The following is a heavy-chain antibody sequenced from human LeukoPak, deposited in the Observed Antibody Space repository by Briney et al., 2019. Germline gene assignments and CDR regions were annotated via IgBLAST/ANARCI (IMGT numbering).Heavy chain of an antibody. CDR3: ARQAGDGYNYDYFDY. D-gene: IGHD5-24*01. Sequence: SETLSLTCTVSGGSISSYYWSWIRQPPGKGLEWIGYIYYSGSTNYNPSLKSRVTMSVDTSKNQFSLKLSSVTAADTAVYYCARQAGDGYNYDYFDYWGQGTLVTVSS. V-gene: IGHV4-59*08. CDR1: GGSISSYY. CDR2: IYYSGST. J-gene: IGHJ4*02.